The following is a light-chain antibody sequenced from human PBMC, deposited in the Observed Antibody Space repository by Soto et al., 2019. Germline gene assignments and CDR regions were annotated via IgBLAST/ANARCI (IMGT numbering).Light chain of an antibody. CDR1: SGHSNYA. CDR2: VNSGGSH. Sequence: QSVLTQSPSASASLGASVKLTCTLSSGHSNYAITWHQQQPEKGPRYLMKVNSGGSHIKGDGIPDRFSGSSSGAERYLFIFSLPSEDAAAYYFHTWGTGSAPVVFGGGTQLTVL. CDR3: HTWGTGSAPVV. V-gene: IGLV4-69*01. J-gene: IGLJ7*01.